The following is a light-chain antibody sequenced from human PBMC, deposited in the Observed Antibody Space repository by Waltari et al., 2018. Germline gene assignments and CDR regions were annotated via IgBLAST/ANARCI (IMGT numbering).Light chain of an antibody. V-gene: IGLV1-51*01. CDR1: SSNIGNNY. J-gene: IGLJ6*01. CDR2: DNN. CDR3: GTWDSSLSAHV. Sequence: QSVLTQPPSVSAAPGQKVPISCSGSSSNIGNNYVSWYQQLPGTAPKLLIYDNNKRPSGIPDRFSGSKSGTSATLGITGLQTGDEADYYCGTWDSSLSAHVFGSGTKVTVL.